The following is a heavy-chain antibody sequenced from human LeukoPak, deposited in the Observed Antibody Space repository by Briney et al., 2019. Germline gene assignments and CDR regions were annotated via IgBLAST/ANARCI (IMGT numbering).Heavy chain of an antibody. Sequence: SETLSLTCTVSGGSISSSSYYWGWIRQPPGKGLEWIGSMYYTGSTYYNPSLKSRVTISVDTSKNQFSLKLSSVTAADTAVYYCARLSGYSYGYFDYWGQGTLVTASS. D-gene: IGHD5-18*01. CDR2: MYYTGST. V-gene: IGHV4-39*01. CDR1: GGSISSSSYY. CDR3: ARLSGYSYGYFDY. J-gene: IGHJ4*02.